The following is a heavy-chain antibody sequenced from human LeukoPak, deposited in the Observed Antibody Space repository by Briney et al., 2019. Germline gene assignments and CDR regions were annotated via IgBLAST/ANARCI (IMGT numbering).Heavy chain of an antibody. J-gene: IGHJ6*03. D-gene: IGHD2-15*01. CDR1: GFTFSSYA. CDR3: AKNGDRGAYCSGGTCYPYYYYYMDV. CDR2: ISGSGGST. Sequence: GGSLRLSCAASGFTFSSYAMSWVRQAPGKGLEWVSAISGSGGSTYYADSVKGRFTISRDNSKNTLYLQMNSLRAEDTAIYYCAKNGDRGAYCSGGTCYPYYYYYMDVWGKGTTVTISS. V-gene: IGHV3-23*01.